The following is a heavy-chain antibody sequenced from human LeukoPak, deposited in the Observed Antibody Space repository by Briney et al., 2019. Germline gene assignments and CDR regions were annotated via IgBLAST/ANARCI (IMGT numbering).Heavy chain of an antibody. D-gene: IGHD6-13*01. CDR3: AREEIAAAEVYNWFDP. CDR1: GYTLTGYY. CDR2: INPNSGGT. V-gene: IGHV1-2*02. J-gene: IGHJ5*02. Sequence: ASVKVSCKASGYTLTGYYMHWVRQAPGQGLEWVGWINPNSGGTNYAQKFQGRVTMTRDTSISTAYMELSRLRSDDTAVYYCAREEIAAAEVYNWFDPWGQGTLVTVSS.